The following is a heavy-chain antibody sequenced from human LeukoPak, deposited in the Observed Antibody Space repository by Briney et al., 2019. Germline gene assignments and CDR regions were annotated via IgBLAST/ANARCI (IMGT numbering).Heavy chain of an antibody. D-gene: IGHD1-14*01. V-gene: IGHV3-23*01. J-gene: IGHJ4*02. CDR1: GFTFSSYA. CDR2: ISGSST. CDR3: AREATDGYYFDY. Sequence: GGSLRLSCAASGFTFSSYAMSWVRQAPGKGLEWVSSISGSSTYYADSVKGRFTISKDTSKNTLYLQMNSLRAEDTAVYYCAREATDGYYFDYWGQGTLVTVSS.